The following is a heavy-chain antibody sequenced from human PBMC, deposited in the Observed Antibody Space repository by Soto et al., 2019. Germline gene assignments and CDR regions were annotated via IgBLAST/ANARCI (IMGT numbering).Heavy chain of an antibody. CDR3: AREGTISVAAIWVGESIHAFDI. V-gene: IGHV1-18*01. CDR1: GYTFTSYG. Sequence: ASVKVSCKASGYTFTSYGISWVRQAPGQGLEWMGWISAYNGNTNYAQKLQGRVTMTTDTSTSTAYMELRSLRSDDTAVYYCAREGTISVAAIWVGESIHAFDIWGQGTMVTVSS. CDR2: ISAYNGNT. J-gene: IGHJ3*02. D-gene: IGHD3-10*01.